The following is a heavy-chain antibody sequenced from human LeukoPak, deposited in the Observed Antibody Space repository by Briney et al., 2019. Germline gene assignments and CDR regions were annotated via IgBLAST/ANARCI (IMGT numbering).Heavy chain of an antibody. CDR1: GFTFSSYA. CDR2: ISGSGGST. CDR3: AKGGYGPDAFDI. V-gene: IGHV3-23*01. J-gene: IGHJ3*02. D-gene: IGHD5-12*01. Sequence: PGGSLRLSCAASGFTFSSYAMSWVRQAPGKGLEWVSAISGSGGSTYYADSVKGRFTISRDNSKNTLYLPMNSLRAEDTAVYYCAKGGYGPDAFDIWGQGTMVTVSS.